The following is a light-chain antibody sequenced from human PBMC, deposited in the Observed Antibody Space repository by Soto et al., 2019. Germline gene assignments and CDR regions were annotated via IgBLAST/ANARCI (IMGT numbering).Light chain of an antibody. Sequence: DIQMTQSPSSLSASVGDRVTITCRASQSISSYLNWYQQKPGKAPKLLIYAASSLQSGVPSSFSGSGSETDFTLTISSRQPEDFATYYCQQSYSTPPWTFGQGTKVEIK. CDR1: QSISSY. V-gene: IGKV1-39*01. CDR3: QQSYSTPPWT. CDR2: AAS. J-gene: IGKJ1*01.